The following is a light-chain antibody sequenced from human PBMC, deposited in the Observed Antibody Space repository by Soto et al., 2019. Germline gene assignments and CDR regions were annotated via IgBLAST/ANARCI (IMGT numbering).Light chain of an antibody. J-gene: IGKJ1*01. V-gene: IGKV3-15*01. CDR3: HQRQSWPRT. Sequence: EIVMTQSPATLSVSPGERATLSCRASQSISSNLAWYQQKPGQAPRLLIFGASTRATGTPARFSGSGSGTDFTLTISSLEPEDFALYYCHQRQSWPRTFGQGTKVDIK. CDR1: QSISSN. CDR2: GAS.